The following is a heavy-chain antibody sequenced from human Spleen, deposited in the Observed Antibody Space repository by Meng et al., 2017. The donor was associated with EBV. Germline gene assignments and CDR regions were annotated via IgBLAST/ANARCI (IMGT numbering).Heavy chain of an antibody. CDR2: VFPYNGAT. V-gene: IGHV1-2*06. J-gene: IGHJ4*02. CDR1: GYTFTSHY. Sequence: QMKVVKSGAELKMPGDALKVSCQAYGYTFTSHYVPWVRQAPGKGLEWLGRVFPYNGATDYSQKFQGRVTMTSDTSITTVYMDLNSLRSDDTAVYYCASLWGSGSFHDFWGQGTLVTVSS. D-gene: IGHD3-10*01. CDR3: ASLWGSGSFHDF.